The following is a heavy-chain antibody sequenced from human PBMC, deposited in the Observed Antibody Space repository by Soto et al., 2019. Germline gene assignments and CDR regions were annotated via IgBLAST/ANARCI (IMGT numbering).Heavy chain of an antibody. V-gene: IGHV4-59*08. CDR3: ARQPSPYYYMDV. CDR1: GGSISSYY. CDR2: IYYSGST. Sequence: PSETLSLTCTVSGGSISSYYWSWIRQPPGKGLEWIGYIYYSGSTNYNPSLKSRVTISVDTSKNQFSLKLSSVTAADTAVYYCARQPSPYYYMDVWGKGTTVTVS. D-gene: IGHD6-6*01. J-gene: IGHJ6*03.